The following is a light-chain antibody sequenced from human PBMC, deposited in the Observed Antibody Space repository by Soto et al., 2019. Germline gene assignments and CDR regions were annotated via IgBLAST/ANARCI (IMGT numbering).Light chain of an antibody. Sequence: EIVLTQSPATLSLSPGERATLSCRASQCVSSYLAWYQQKPGQARRLLIYEASNRATAIPPRFRGSGPGTDFTLNITSLEPEDFAVYYCQRRSNWPPYTFGQGTKLEIK. J-gene: IGKJ2*01. CDR3: QRRSNWPPYT. CDR1: QCVSSY. V-gene: IGKV3-11*01. CDR2: EAS.